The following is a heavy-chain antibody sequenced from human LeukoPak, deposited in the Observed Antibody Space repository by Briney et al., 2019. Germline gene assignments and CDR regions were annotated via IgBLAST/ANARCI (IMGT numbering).Heavy chain of an antibody. D-gene: IGHD3-22*01. J-gene: IGHJ4*02. CDR1: GGTFSSYA. Sequence: ASVKVSCKASGGTFSSYAISWVRQAPGQGLEWRGGIIPIFGTANYAQKFQGRVTITTDESTSTAYMELSSLRSEDTAVYYCARDHYDSSGYYSNNFDYWGQGTLVTVSS. V-gene: IGHV1-69*05. CDR2: IIPIFGTA. CDR3: ARDHYDSSGYYSNNFDY.